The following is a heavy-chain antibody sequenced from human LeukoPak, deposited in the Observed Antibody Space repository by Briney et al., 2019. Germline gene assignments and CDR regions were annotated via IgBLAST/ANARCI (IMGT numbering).Heavy chain of an antibody. D-gene: IGHD4-23*01. CDR1: GFTVSSNY. CDR3: AARDYGGNSGI. Sequence: GGSLRLSCAASGFTVSSNYMSWVRQAPGKGLEWVSVIYSGGSTYYADSVKGRFTISRDNSKNTLYLRMNSLRAEDTAVYYCAARDYGGNSGIWGQGTMVTVSS. CDR2: IYSGGST. J-gene: IGHJ3*02. V-gene: IGHV3-66*01.